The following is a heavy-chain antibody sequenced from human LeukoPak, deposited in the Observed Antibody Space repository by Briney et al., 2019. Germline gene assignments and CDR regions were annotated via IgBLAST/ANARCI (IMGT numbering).Heavy chain of an antibody. D-gene: IGHD5-18*01. CDR3: ARDIYSYGPPYYYYYGMDV. J-gene: IGHJ6*02. V-gene: IGHV4-34*01. Sequence: PSETLSLTCAVYGGSFSGYYWSWIRQPPGKGLEWIGEINHSGSTNYNPSLKSRVTISVDTSKNQFSLKLSSVTAADTAVYYCARDIYSYGPPYYYYYGMDVWGQGTTVTVSS. CDR2: INHSGST. CDR1: GGSFSGYY.